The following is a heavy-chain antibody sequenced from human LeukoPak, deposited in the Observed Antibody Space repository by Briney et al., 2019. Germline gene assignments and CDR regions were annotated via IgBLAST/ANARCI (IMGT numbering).Heavy chain of an antibody. CDR2: MNPNSGNT. D-gene: IGHD4-17*01. CDR1: GYTFTTYD. J-gene: IGHJ4*02. V-gene: IGHV1-8*01. CDR3: AVDYGDFLFDY. Sequence: GASVKVSCKAPGYTFTTYDINWVRQATGQGLEWMGWMNPNSGNTGYAQKFQGRVTMTRNTSISTAYMELSSLRSEDTAVYYCAVDYGDFLFDYWGQGTLVTVSS.